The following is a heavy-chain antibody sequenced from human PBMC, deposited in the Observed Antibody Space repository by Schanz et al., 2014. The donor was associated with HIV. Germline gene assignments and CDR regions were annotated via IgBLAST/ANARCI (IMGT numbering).Heavy chain of an antibody. CDR3: ARARAKIEGRPVGNWFDP. V-gene: IGHV1-8*01. J-gene: IGHJ5*02. CDR1: GYTFSSYD. D-gene: IGHD6-6*01. CDR2: MNPNSGHT. Sequence: QVQLVQSGAEVKNPGASVKVSCKASGYTFSSYDINWVRQATGQGLEWMGWMNPNSGHTGYAQKFQGRVDMTRTTSISTAYMELRGLTSEDTAVYFCARARAKIEGRPVGNWFDPWGQGILVTVSS.